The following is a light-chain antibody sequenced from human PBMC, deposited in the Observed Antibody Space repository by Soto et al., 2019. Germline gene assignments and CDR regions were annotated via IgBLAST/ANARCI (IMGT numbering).Light chain of an antibody. CDR2: GAS. V-gene: IGKV3-20*01. CDR1: QSVSSNY. CDR3: QQSGSSFT. J-gene: IGKJ3*01. Sequence: EIVLTQSPGTLSLSPGERATLSCRASQSVSSNYLGWDQQKPGQPPRLLIYGASIRATGTPVRFSGSESGTDFTLTISRLEPEDFAVYYCQQSGSSFTFGPGTQVDIK.